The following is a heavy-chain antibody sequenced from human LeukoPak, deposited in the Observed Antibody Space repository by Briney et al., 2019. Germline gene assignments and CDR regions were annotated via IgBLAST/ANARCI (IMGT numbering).Heavy chain of an antibody. J-gene: IGHJ4*02. V-gene: IGHV3-53*01. CDR2: IYSGGGT. CDR1: GFTVSSNY. CDR3: ATEGSGWYYFDY. D-gene: IGHD6-19*01. Sequence: HPGGSLRLSCAASGFTVSSNYMSWVRQAPGKGLEWVSVIYSGGGTYYADSVKGRFTISRDYSKNTLYLQMNSLRAEDTAVYYCATEGSGWYYFDYWGQGTLVTVSS.